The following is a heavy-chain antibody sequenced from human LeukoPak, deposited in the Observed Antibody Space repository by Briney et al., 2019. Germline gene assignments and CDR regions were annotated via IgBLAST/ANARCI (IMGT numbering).Heavy chain of an antibody. Sequence: GGSLRLSCAASGFTFSRNCMNWVRQAPGKGLVWLSRISDGSITTYADSVKGGFTISRDNVKNTRYIQMKSLRAEDTAVYYRAPGPYYDSRGYDTFWHWGHGTLGTVSS. CDR2: ISDGSIT. J-gene: IGHJ4*03. V-gene: IGHV3-74*01. CDR1: GFTFSRNC. D-gene: IGHD3-22*01. CDR3: APGPYYDSRGYDTFWH.